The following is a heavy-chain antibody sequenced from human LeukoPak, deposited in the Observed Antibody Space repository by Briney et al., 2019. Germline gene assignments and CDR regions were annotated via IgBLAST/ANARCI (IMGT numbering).Heavy chain of an antibody. CDR3: ARVHYGSRSLSSWFDP. D-gene: IGHD3-10*01. Sequence: PSETLSLTCTVSSGSITNDYWTWIRQPPGKGLEWIGYISYSGSVNYNPSLKTRVTMSLDTSRNQFSVNLKSVTAADTAMYYCARVHYGSRSLSSWFDPWGRGTRVTVSS. J-gene: IGHJ5*02. CDR1: SGSITNDY. CDR2: ISYSGSV. V-gene: IGHV4-59*08.